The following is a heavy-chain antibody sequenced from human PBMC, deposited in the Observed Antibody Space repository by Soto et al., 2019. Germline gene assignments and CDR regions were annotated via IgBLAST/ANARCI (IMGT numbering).Heavy chain of an antibody. CDR2: IYYSGST. D-gene: IGHD3-3*01. CDR1: GGSISSSSYY. Sequence: QLQLQESGPGLVKPSETLSLTCTVSGGSISSSSYYWGWIRQPPGKGLEWIGSIYYSGSTYYNPSFKSRVTMSVDTSKNQFSLMLISVTAAYTAVYYCARLHYDFWSGYYTLHGRDYYYMDVWGKGTTVTVSS. CDR3: ARLHYDFWSGYYTLHGRDYYYMDV. J-gene: IGHJ6*03. V-gene: IGHV4-39*01.